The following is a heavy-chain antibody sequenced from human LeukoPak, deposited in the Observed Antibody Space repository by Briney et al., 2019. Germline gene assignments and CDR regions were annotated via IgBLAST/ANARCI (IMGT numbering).Heavy chain of an antibody. CDR3: ARLCCGPLGY. Sequence: PSETLSLTCADSGYSISSGYYWGRIRQPPGKGLEWIGSIYHSGSTYYNPSLKSRVTISVDTSKNQFSLKLSSVTAADTAVYYCARLCCGPLGYWGQGTLVTVSS. CDR2: IYHSGST. D-gene: IGHD2-21*01. CDR1: GYSISSGYY. J-gene: IGHJ4*02. V-gene: IGHV4-38-2*01.